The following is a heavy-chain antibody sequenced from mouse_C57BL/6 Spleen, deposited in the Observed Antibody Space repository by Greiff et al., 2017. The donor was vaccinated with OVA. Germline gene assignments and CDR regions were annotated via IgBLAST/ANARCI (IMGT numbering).Heavy chain of an antibody. Sequence: QVQLQQSGAELVRPGTSVKLSCKASGYTFTSYWMHWVKQRPGQGLEWIGVIDPSDSYTNYNQKFKGKATLTVDTSSSTAYMQLSSLTSEDSAVYYCATKPDSSGYFDYWGQGTTLTVSS. CDR3: ATKPDSSGYFDY. CDR2: IDPSDSYT. CDR1: GYTFTSYW. D-gene: IGHD3-2*02. V-gene: IGHV1-59*01. J-gene: IGHJ2*01.